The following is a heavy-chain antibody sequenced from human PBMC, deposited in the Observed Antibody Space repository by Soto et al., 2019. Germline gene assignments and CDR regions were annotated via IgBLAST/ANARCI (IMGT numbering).Heavy chain of an antibody. J-gene: IGHJ5*02. CDR3: ARGTYYYGSGSSNWFDP. V-gene: IGHV1-8*01. CDR1: GYTFTSYD. Sequence: ASVKVSCKASGYTFTSYDSDWVRQATGQGLEWMGWMNPNSGNTGYAQKFQGRVTMTRNTSISTAYMELSSLRSEDTAVYYCARGTYYYGSGSSNWFDPWGQGTLVTVS. D-gene: IGHD3-10*01. CDR2: MNPNSGNT.